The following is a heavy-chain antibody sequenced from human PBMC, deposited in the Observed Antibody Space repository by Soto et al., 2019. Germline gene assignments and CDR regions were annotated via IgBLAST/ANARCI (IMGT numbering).Heavy chain of an antibody. V-gene: IGHV3-48*03. CDR2: ISSSGSTI. D-gene: IGHD6-13*01. CDR1: GFTFSSYE. CDR3: ARDQEAGSFFPYYYGMDV. J-gene: IGHJ6*02. Sequence: GSLILSCATSGFTFSSYEMNWVRQAPGKGLEWVSYISSSGSTIYYADSVKGRFTISRDNAKNSLYLQMDSLRAEDTAVYYCARDQEAGSFFPYYYGMDVWGQGTAVTVSS.